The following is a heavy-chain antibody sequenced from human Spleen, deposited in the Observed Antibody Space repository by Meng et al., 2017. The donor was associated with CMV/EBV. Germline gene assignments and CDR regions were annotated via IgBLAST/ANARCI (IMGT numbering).Heavy chain of an antibody. Sequence: TFRSYAISWVHQAPGQGLEWMGAIIPIFGTANYAQKFQGRVTITTDESTSTAYMELSSLRSEDTAVYYCARSGHTIFGVVIDNWFDPWGQGTLVTVSS. CDR3: ARSGHTIFGVVIDNWFDP. CDR1: TFRSYA. D-gene: IGHD3-3*01. J-gene: IGHJ5*02. CDR2: IIPIFGTA. V-gene: IGHV1-69*05.